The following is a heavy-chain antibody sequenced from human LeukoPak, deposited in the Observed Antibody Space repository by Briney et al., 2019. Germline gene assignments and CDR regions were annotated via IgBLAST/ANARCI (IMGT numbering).Heavy chain of an antibody. Sequence: GGSLRLSCAASGFTFSSYWMSWVRQAPGKWLEWVANIKQDGSEKYYVDSVKGRFTISRDNAKNSLYLQMNSLRAEDTAVYYCARGSNVVVPAAISPDDAFDIWGQGTMVTVSS. V-gene: IGHV3-7*01. J-gene: IGHJ3*02. CDR2: IKQDGSEK. CDR3: ARGSNVVVPAAISPDDAFDI. CDR1: GFTFSSYW. D-gene: IGHD2-2*02.